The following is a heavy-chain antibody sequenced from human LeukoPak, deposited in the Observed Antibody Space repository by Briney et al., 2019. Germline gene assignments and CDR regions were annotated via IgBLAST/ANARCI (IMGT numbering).Heavy chain of an antibody. D-gene: IGHD3-22*01. Sequence: KFQGRVTITRDTSAGTAYMELSSLRSEDTAVYYCASIRSSGYYRIDYWGQGTLVTVSS. J-gene: IGHJ4*02. V-gene: IGHV1-3*01. CDR3: ASIRSSGYYRIDY.